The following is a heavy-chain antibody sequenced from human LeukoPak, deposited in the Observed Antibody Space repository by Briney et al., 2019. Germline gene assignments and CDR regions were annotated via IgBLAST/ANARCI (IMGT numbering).Heavy chain of an antibody. Sequence: SETLSLTCTVSGGSISSSSYSWGWIRQPPGKGLEWFGGIYFSGSTYSNLSLQSRVTISVDTSKNQFSLKLNSVTAADTAVYYCARTRYYYGSRSYGAPYYFDYWGQGTLVTVSS. CDR2: IYFSGST. V-gene: IGHV4-39*01. J-gene: IGHJ4*02. CDR1: GGSISSSSYS. CDR3: ARTRYYYGSRSYGAPYYFDY. D-gene: IGHD3-10*01.